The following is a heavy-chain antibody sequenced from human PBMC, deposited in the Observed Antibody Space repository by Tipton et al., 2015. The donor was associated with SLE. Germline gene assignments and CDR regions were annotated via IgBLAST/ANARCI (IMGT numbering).Heavy chain of an antibody. CDR3: ARQYSSSWFGTGGAFDI. CDR2: IYYSGST. Sequence: TLSLTCAVYGGSFSGYYWSWIRQPPGKGLEWIGSIYYSGSTYYNPSLKSRVTISVDTSKNQFSLKLSSVTAADTAVYYCARQYSSSWFGTGGAFDIWGQGTMVTVSS. J-gene: IGHJ3*02. V-gene: IGHV4-34*01. CDR1: GGSFSGYY. D-gene: IGHD6-13*01.